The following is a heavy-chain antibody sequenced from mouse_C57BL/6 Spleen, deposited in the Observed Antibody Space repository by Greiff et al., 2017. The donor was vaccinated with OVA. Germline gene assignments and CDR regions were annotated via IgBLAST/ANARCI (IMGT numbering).Heavy chain of an antibody. CDR1: GYSITSGYY. CDR3: ARGAQATPDY. V-gene: IGHV3-6*01. J-gene: IGHJ2*01. Sequence: EVQLVESGPGLVKPSQSLSLTCSVTGYSITSGYYWNWIRQFPGNKLEWMGYISYDGITNYNPSLKNRISITRDTSKNQFFLKLNSVTTEDTATYYCARGAQATPDYWGQGTTLTVSS. D-gene: IGHD3-2*02. CDR2: ISYDGIT.